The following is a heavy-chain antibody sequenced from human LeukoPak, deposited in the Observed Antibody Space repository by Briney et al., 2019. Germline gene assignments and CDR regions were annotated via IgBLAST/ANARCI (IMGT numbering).Heavy chain of an antibody. J-gene: IGHJ4*02. CDR3: ARRGSGWYLYYFDY. CDR2: IYYSGST. Sequence: PSETLSLTCTVSGGSISSSSYYWGWIRQPPGKGLEWIGSIYYSGSTYYNPSLKSRVTISVDTSKNQFSLKLSSVTAADTAVYYCARRGSGWYLYYFDYWGQGTLVTVSS. D-gene: IGHD6-19*01. V-gene: IGHV4-39*01. CDR1: GGSISSSSYY.